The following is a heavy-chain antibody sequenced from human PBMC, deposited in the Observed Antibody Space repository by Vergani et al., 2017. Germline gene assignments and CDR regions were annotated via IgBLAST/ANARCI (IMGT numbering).Heavy chain of an antibody. J-gene: IGHJ6*02. CDR3: AKDIGSGFRSSYYYGMDV. Sequence: EVQLVESGGGLVQPGRSLRLSCAASGFTFDDYAMHWVRQAPGKGLEWVSGISWNSGSIGYADSVKGRFTISRDNAKNSLYLQMNSLRAEDTALYYCAKDIGSGFRSSYYYGMDVWGQGTTVTVSS. CDR1: GFTFDDYA. CDR2: ISWNSGSI. V-gene: IGHV3-9*01. D-gene: IGHD3-3*01.